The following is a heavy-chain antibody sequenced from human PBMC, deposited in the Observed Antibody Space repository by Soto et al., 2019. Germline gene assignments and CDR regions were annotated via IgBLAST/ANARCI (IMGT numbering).Heavy chain of an antibody. Sequence: QVQLVESGGGVVQPGRSLRLSCAASGFTFTKYGMHWVRQAPGKGLEWVAVIWYDGSNKYYVDSVKGRFTISRDNSKNTLYLQMNDLRAEDTAVYYCARDRYCSGEMCYGDWDYYYGMDVWGQGTTVTVSS. V-gene: IGHV3-33*01. CDR1: GFTFTKYG. CDR2: IWYDGSNK. CDR3: ARDRYCSGEMCYGDWDYYYGMDV. D-gene: IGHD2-15*01. J-gene: IGHJ6*02.